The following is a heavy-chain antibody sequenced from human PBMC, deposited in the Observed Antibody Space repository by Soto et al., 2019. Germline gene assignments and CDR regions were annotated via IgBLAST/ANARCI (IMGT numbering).Heavy chain of an antibody. CDR3: ASVLSSSNPPYYYGMDV. J-gene: IGHJ6*02. CDR2: INHSGST. CDR1: GGSCIGYY. V-gene: IGHV4-34*01. D-gene: IGHD6-6*01. Sequence: SETLSVTCAVYGGSCIGYYWSWSRQRPGKGLEWIGEINHSGSTNYNPSLKSRVTISVDTSKNQFSLKLSSVTAADTAVYYCASVLSSSNPPYYYGMDVWGQGTTVTVSS.